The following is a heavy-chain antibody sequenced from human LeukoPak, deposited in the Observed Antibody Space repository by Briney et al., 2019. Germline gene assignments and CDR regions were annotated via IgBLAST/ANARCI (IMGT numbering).Heavy chain of an antibody. V-gene: IGHV3-23*01. Sequence: PGGSLRLSCAVSGFTFSSYAMSWVRQAPGKGLEWVSAISGSGGSTYYADSVKGRFTISRDNSKNTLYLQMNSLRAEDTAVYYCAKSGMIVVVHFDYWGQGTLVTVSS. CDR2: ISGSGGST. CDR1: GFTFSSYA. J-gene: IGHJ4*02. D-gene: IGHD3-22*01. CDR3: AKSGMIVVVHFDY.